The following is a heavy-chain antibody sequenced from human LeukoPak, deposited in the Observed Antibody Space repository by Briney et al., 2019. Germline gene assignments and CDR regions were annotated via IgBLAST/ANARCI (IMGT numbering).Heavy chain of an antibody. V-gene: IGHV1-69*04. CDR2: IIPILGIA. J-gene: IGHJ4*02. D-gene: IGHD3-10*01. Sequence: GSSVNVSCKASVGTFSSYASSWVRQAPGQGLEWMGRIIPILGIANYAQKFQGRVTITADKSTSTAYMELSSLRSEDTAVYYCARGGSTYYYGSGSYALPFDYWGQGTLVTVSS. CDR3: ARGGSTYYYGSGSYALPFDY. CDR1: VGTFSSYA.